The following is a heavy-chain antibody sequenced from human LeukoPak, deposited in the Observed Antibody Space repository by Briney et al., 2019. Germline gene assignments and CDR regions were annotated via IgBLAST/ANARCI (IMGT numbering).Heavy chain of an antibody. CDR2: MYYSGST. CDR1: GGSITSGRYY. D-gene: IGHD3-10*01. Sequence: PSETLSLTCTVSGGSITSGRYYWSWIRQHPGKGLEWIGYMYYSGSTYYNPSPKSRVTISADTSKNQFSLRLSSVTAADTAVYYCARDAEYYYSSGSYSSAIDVWGQGTPVTVSS. V-gene: IGHV4-31*03. J-gene: IGHJ6*02. CDR3: ARDAEYYYSSGSYSSAIDV.